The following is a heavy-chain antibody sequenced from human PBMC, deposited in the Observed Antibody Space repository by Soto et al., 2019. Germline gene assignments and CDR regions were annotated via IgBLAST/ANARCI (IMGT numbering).Heavy chain of an antibody. CDR3: ARSTPTVTTYWFDP. Sequence: PGGSLRLSCAASGFTFSSYSMNWVRQAPGKGLEWVSSISSSSSYIYYADSVKGRFTISRDNAKNSLYLQMNSLRAEDTAVYYCARSTPTVTTYWFDPWGQGTLVTVSS. J-gene: IGHJ5*02. V-gene: IGHV3-21*01. CDR1: GFTFSSYS. D-gene: IGHD4-17*01. CDR2: ISSSSSYI.